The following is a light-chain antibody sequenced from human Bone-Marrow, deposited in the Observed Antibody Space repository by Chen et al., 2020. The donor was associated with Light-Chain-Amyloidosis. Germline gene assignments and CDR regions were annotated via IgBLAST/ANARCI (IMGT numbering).Light chain of an antibody. CDR2: DDS. J-gene: IGLJ3*02. CDR3: QVWDRSSDRPV. Sequence: SYVLTQPSSVSVAPGQTATIAWGGTNIGFPSVNWSQQTPGQAPLLVVYDDSDRPSGIPERLSGSNSGNTATLTISRVEAGDEADYYCQVWDRSSDRPVFGGGTKLTVL. V-gene: IGLV3-21*02. CDR1: NIGFPS.